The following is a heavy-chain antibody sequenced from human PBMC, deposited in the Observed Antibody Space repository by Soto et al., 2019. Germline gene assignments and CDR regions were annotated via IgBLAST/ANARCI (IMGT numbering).Heavy chain of an antibody. CDR3: ARDGGSADGYYYYGMDV. CDR2: IYYSGST. Sequence: SETLSLTCTVSGGSISSYYWSWIRQPPGKGLEWIGYIYYSGSTNYNPSLKSRVTISVDTSKNQFSLKLSSVTAADTAVYYCARDGGSADGYYYYGMDVWGQGTTVTVSS. D-gene: IGHD3-16*01. CDR1: GGSISSYY. V-gene: IGHV4-59*01. J-gene: IGHJ6*02.